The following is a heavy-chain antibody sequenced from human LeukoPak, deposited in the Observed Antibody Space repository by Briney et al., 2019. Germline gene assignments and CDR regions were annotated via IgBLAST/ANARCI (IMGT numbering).Heavy chain of an antibody. CDR3: ARGPGSGYVYDY. V-gene: IGHV4-59*01. Sequence: PSETLSLTCTVSGGSISSYYWSWIRQPPGKGLEWIGYIYYSGSTNYNPSLKSRVTISVDTSKNQFSLKLSSVTAADTAVYYCARGPGSGYVYDYWGQGTLVTVSS. CDR1: GGSISSYY. J-gene: IGHJ4*02. CDR2: IYYSGST. D-gene: IGHD3-22*01.